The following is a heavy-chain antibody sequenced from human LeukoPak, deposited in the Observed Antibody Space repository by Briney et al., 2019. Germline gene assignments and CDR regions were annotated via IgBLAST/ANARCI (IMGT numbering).Heavy chain of an antibody. CDR1: GGSISTYY. J-gene: IGHJ4*02. V-gene: IGHV4-59*01. CDR3: ASIAVRNNYFEY. Sequence: PSETLSLTCTVSGGSISTYYWSWIRQPPGKGLEWIGYMRYGGNTNDNPSIKSRATASVDMSKNQLSLKLSSVTAADTAVYYCASIAVRNNYFEYWGQGTLVTVSS. D-gene: IGHD6-19*01. CDR2: MRYGGNT.